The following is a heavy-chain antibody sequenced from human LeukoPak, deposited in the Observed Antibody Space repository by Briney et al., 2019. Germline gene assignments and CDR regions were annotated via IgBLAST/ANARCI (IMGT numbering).Heavy chain of an antibody. CDR2: INAGNGNT. J-gene: IGHJ4*02. D-gene: IGHD2-8*02. CDR3: ARVSIRSGGLDY. V-gene: IGHV1-3*01. CDR1: GYTFTSYA. Sequence: ASVEVSCKASGYTFTSYAMHWVRQAPGQRLEWMGWINAGNGNTKYSQKFQGRVTITRDTSASTAYMELSSLRSEDTAVYYCARVSIRSGGLDYWGQGTLVTVSS.